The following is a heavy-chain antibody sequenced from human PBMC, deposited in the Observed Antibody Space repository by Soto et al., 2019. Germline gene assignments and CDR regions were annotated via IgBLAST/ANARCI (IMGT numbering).Heavy chain of an antibody. CDR3: ARGTFDRSGHFGY. D-gene: IGHD3-22*01. Sequence: PSETLSLTCTVSGGSISSYYWSWIRQPPGKGLEWIGYIHHSGSANYNPSLKSRVTISEDTSKNQFSLKLSSVTAADTAVYFCARGTFDRSGHFGYWGQGTLVTVSS. CDR2: IHHSGSA. CDR1: GGSISSYY. J-gene: IGHJ4*02. V-gene: IGHV4-59*01.